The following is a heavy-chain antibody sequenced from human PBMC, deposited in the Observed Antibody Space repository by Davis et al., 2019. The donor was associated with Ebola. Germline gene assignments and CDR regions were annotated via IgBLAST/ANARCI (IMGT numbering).Heavy chain of an antibody. Sequence: GESLKISCAASGFTFSGSAMHWVRQAPGKGLEWVAVISYDGSNKYYADSVKGRFTISRDNSKNTLYLQMNSLRAEDTAVYYCASEIAAAGRNRAHWGQGTLVTVSS. CDR3: ASEIAAAGRNRAH. D-gene: IGHD6-13*01. J-gene: IGHJ4*02. CDR1: GFTFSGSA. V-gene: IGHV3-30-3*01. CDR2: ISYDGSNK.